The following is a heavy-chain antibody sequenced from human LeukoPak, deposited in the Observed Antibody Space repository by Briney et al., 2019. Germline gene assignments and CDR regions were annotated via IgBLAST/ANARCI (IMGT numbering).Heavy chain of an antibody. CDR2: VYYSGTP. CDR1: GGSISRSYYY. V-gene: IGHV4-39*01. Sequence: SETLSLTCTVSGGSISRSYYYWGWIRQPPGKGLEWIGSVYYSGTPYYNPPLKSRVTISVDTSKNQFSLKLSSVTAADTAVYYCARHAQKTGTIDYWGQGTLVTVSP. J-gene: IGHJ4*02. CDR3: ARHAQKTGTIDY. D-gene: IGHD1-7*01.